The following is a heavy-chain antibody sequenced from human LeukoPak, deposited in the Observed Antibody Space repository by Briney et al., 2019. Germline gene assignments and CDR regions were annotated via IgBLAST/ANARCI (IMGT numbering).Heavy chain of an antibody. J-gene: IGHJ4*02. D-gene: IGHD5-12*01. Sequence: SETLSLTCTVSGGSISNHFWTWIRQPPGKGLEWIGYLYYSGNTNYNPSLKSRVTISVDTSETQFSLKLSSVTAADTALYYCATGRGWLPDYWGQGTLVTVSS. CDR2: LYYSGNT. CDR3: ATGRGWLPDY. V-gene: IGHV4-59*11. CDR1: GGSISNHF.